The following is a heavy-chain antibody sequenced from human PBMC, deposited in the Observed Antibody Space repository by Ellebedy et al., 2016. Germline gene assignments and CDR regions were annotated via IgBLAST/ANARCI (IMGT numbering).Heavy chain of an antibody. V-gene: IGHV4-31*03. J-gene: IGHJ6*03. CDR1: GGSINSVGDY. CDR3: ARGKRGIAVVPHYMDV. CDR2: IYYSGST. Sequence: SETLSLTXNVPGGSINSVGDYWSWIRQHPGKGLEWIGYIYYSGSTHYNPPLQSRVTISVDTSKNQFALKLSSVTAADTAVYYCARGKRGIAVVPHYMDVWGKGTTVTVSS. D-gene: IGHD6-19*01.